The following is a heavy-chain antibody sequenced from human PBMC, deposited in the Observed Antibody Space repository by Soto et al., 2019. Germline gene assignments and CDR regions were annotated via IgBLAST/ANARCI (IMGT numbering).Heavy chain of an antibody. J-gene: IGHJ4*01. CDR2: IIPIFGTA. V-gene: IGHV1-69*13. CDR1: GGTFSSYA. Sequence: VASVKVSCKASGGTFSSYAISWVRQAPGQGLEWMGGIIPIFGTANYAQKFQGRVTITADESTSTAYMELSSLRSEDTAVYYCARGTYCTNGVCYTHRVRVTHGFDYWGQ. D-gene: IGHD2-8*01. CDR3: ARGTYCTNGVCYTHRVRVTHGFDY.